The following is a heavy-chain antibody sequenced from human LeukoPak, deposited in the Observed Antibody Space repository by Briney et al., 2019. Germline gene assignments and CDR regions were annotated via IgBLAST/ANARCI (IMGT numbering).Heavy chain of an antibody. V-gene: IGHV3-21*04. CDR2: ISSSSSYI. D-gene: IGHD6-19*01. CDR3: AKSYSSGRPYFDY. CDR1: GFTFSSYS. Sequence: GGSLRLSCAASGFTFSSYSMNWVRQAPGKGLEWVSSISSSSSYIYYADSVKGRFTISRDNSKNTLYLQMNSLRAEDTAVYYCAKSYSSGRPYFDYWGQGTLVTVSS. J-gene: IGHJ4*02.